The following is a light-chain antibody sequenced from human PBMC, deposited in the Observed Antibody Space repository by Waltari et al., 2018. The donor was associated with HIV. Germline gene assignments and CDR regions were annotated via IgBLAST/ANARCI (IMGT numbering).Light chain of an antibody. CDR2: GAS. CDR3: QQYYTWPPKWT. CDR1: QSVISN. Sequence: ELVMTQSPATLSVSPGEGATLSCCASQSVISNLAWYQQRPGQAPRLLRYGASSRATGIPARFSGSGSGTEFTLTISSLQSEDFAVYYCQQYYTWPPKWTFGQGTKVEI. J-gene: IGKJ1*01. V-gene: IGKV3-15*01.